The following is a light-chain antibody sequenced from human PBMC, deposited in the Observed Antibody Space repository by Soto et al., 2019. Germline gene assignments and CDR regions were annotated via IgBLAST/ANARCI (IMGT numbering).Light chain of an antibody. V-gene: IGKV3D-20*02. Sequence: EIVLTQSPGTLSLSPGERATLSCRASQSVSSNYLAWYQQKPGQPPRLLIYGVSSRAYGIPDRFSGSGSGTDFTLTISRLEPEDFAVYYCQQRSNWPRTFGQGTKVDIK. J-gene: IGKJ1*01. CDR1: QSVSSNY. CDR2: GVS. CDR3: QQRSNWPRT.